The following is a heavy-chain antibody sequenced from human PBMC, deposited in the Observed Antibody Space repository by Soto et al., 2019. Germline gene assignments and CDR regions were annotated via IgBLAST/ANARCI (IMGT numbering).Heavy chain of an antibody. D-gene: IGHD3-10*01. J-gene: IGHJ4*02. V-gene: IGHV4-31*03. CDR1: GGSISSRDYY. Sequence: KASETLSLTCTIAGGSISSRDYYWRWIRQHPGKGLEWIGYIYYSGNTNYNPSLKSRVTISVDTSKNQFSLKLSSVTAADTAVYYCARSPENYYGSGSYFFDYWGQGTLVTVSS. CDR2: IYYSGNT. CDR3: ARSPENYYGSGSYFFDY.